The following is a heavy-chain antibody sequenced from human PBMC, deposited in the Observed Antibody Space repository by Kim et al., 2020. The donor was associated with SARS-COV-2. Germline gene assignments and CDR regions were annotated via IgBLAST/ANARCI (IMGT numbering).Heavy chain of an antibody. CDR2: IYYSGST. Sequence: SETLSLTCTVSGGSISSYYWSWIRQPPGKGLEWIGYIYYSGSTNYNPSLKSRVTISVDTSKNQFSLKLSSVTAADTAVYYCARAGHGVGATYAFDYWGQGTLVTVSS. J-gene: IGHJ4*02. CDR3: ARAGHGVGATYAFDY. D-gene: IGHD1-26*01. CDR1: GGSISSYY. V-gene: IGHV4-59*01.